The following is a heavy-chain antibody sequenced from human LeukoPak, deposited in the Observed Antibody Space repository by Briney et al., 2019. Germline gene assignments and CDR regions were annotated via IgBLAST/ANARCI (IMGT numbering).Heavy chain of an antibody. J-gene: IGHJ4*02. CDR1: GDSVSSNSAA. Sequence: SQTLPLTCATSGDSVSSNSAAWNWIRQSPPRGLKCLGRTYYRSKWYNDYAISVKSRITINPDTSKNQFSLQLNSVTPGDTAAYYCARGGSGSYRLFDYWGQGTLVTVSS. CDR3: ARGGSGSYRLFDY. V-gene: IGHV6-1*01. CDR2: TYYRSKWYN. D-gene: IGHD1-26*01.